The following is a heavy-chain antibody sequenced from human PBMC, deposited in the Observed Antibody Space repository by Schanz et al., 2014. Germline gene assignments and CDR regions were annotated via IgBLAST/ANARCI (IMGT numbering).Heavy chain of an antibody. CDR1: GFGFSSYS. Sequence: EVHLVESGGGLIQPGGSLRLSCAASGFGFSSYSMNWVRQAPGKGLEWVSSISGTGGDDTYYADSVKGRFTISRDNSKNTLYLQMNSLRAEDTAVYYCAKGRFGELSAFDIWGQGTMITVSS. CDR2: ISGTGGDDT. V-gene: IGHV3-23*04. CDR3: AKGRFGELSAFDI. J-gene: IGHJ3*02. D-gene: IGHD3-10*01.